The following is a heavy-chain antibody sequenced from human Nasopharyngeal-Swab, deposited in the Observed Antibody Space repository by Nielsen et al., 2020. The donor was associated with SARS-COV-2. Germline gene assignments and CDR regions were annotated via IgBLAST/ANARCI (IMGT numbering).Heavy chain of an antibody. CDR2: INPSGGST. D-gene: IGHD5-18*01. CDR3: AREPYVDTAMGRFDY. Sequence: ALVKVSCKASGYTFTSYYMHWVRQAPGQGLEWMGIINPSGGSTSYAQKFQGRVTMTRDTSTSTVYMELSSLRSEDTAVYYCAREPYVDTAMGRFDYWGQGTLVTVSS. J-gene: IGHJ4*02. CDR1: GYTFTSYY. V-gene: IGHV1-46*01.